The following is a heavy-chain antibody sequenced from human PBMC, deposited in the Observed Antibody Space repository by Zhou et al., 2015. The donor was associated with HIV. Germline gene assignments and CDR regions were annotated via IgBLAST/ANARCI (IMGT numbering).Heavy chain of an antibody. CDR2: ISGSGSTI. V-gene: IGHV3-11*01. J-gene: IGHJ5*02. CDR3: ATPKGPYSSGWTPTSASWFDP. CDR1: RFIFSDYY. D-gene: IGHD6-19*01. Sequence: QVQLVESGGGLVKPGGSLRLSCAASRFIFSDYYMAWIRQVPGKGLEWVSYISGSGSTIYYADSVKGRFTVSRDNAKTSLYLQMNSLRAEDTAVYYCATPKGPYSSGWTPTSASWFDPWGQGTLVTVSS.